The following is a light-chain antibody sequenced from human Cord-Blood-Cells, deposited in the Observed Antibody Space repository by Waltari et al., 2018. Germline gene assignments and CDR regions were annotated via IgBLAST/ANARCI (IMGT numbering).Light chain of an antibody. Sequence: DIQLTQSPSFLSASVGDRVTITCRASQGISSSLAWYQQKPGKAPKLLIYAASTLQSGVPSRFSGSGSGTEFTLTISSLQPEDFATYYCQQLNSYPRITFGQGTRLEIK. CDR1: QGISSS. CDR3: QQLNSYPRIT. J-gene: IGKJ5*01. CDR2: AAS. V-gene: IGKV1-9*01.